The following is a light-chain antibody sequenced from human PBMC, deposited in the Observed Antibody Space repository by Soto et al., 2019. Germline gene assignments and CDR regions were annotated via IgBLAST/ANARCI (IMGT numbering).Light chain of an antibody. CDR1: QSVRSSY. Sequence: EIVLTQSPDTLSLSPVESATLSCRASQSVRSSYLAWYQQTPGQTPRLLIYGASSRATGIPDRFSGSGSGTDFTLTISRLESEDFAVYFCQQYGSSPPWTFGQGTKVDIK. CDR3: QQYGSSPPWT. J-gene: IGKJ1*01. CDR2: GAS. V-gene: IGKV3-20*01.